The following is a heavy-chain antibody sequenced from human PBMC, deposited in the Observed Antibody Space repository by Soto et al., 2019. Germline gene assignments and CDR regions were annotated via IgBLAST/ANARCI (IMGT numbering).Heavy chain of an antibody. D-gene: IGHD3-3*01. CDR1: GYTFSTYA. J-gene: IGHJ4*02. V-gene: IGHV1-3*01. CDR3: ARGHHYDLWSGSYYFDY. CDR2: INAGNGNT. Sequence: EASVKVSCKASGYTFSTYAMHWVRQAPGQRPEWMGYINAGNGNTKYSQKFQDRVTITRDTSATTVYMEVSSLRSEDTAVFYCARGHHYDLWSGSYYFDYWAQGTLVT.